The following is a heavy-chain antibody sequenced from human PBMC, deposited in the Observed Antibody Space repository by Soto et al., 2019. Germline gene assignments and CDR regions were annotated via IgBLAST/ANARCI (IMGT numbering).Heavy chain of an antibody. J-gene: IGHJ4*02. Sequence: EVQLVESGGGLVQPGGSLRLSCAASGFTFSSYWMHWVRQAPGKGLVWVSRINGDGSNTTYADSVRGRFTISRDNARNTVYLQMNSLRAEDTAVYYCARAPFYCSNGVCPLYFFDFWGQGTLVTVS. D-gene: IGHD2-8*01. CDR1: GFTFSSYW. CDR2: INGDGSNT. V-gene: IGHV3-74*01. CDR3: ARAPFYCSNGVCPLYFFDF.